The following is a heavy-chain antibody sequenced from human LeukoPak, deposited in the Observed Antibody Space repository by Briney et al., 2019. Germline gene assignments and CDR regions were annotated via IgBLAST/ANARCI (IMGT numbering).Heavy chain of an antibody. CDR3: ASYDFWSGYR. J-gene: IGHJ4*02. CDR1: GGSISSSIYY. Sequence: PSETLSLTCIVSGGSISSSIYYWAWVRQPPGKGLEWIGTVFYNGATQYSPSLRSRVTISIDTSKNQFSLKLSSVTAADTAVYYCASYDFWSGYRWGQGTLVTVS. V-gene: IGHV4-39*07. CDR2: VFYNGAT. D-gene: IGHD3-3*01.